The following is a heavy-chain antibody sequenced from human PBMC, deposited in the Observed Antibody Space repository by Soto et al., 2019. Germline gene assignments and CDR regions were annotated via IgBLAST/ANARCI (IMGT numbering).Heavy chain of an antibody. CDR2: IRAYNGNT. CDR1: GYTFTSNG. Sequence: GASVKVSCKASGYTFTSNGINWVRPAPGQRLEWMGWIRAYNGNTNYAQKLPGRVTMTTDTSTSTAYMELRSLRSDDTAVYYCARDRYDILTGYYLRPVAFDIWGQGTMVTVSS. V-gene: IGHV1-18*04. D-gene: IGHD3-9*01. CDR3: ARDRYDILTGYYLRPVAFDI. J-gene: IGHJ3*02.